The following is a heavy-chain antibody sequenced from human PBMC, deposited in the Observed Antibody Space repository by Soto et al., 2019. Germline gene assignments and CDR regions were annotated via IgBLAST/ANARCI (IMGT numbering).Heavy chain of an antibody. V-gene: IGHV3-7*04. Sequence: EVQLVESGGGLVQPGGSLRLSCAASGLTFSSNWMSWVRQAPGRGLECVANIKQDGNEKYYVDSGKGRFTISRDNAKNSLYLQMNSLRAEDTAVYYGARVVGAPNWFDPWGQGTLVTVSS. J-gene: IGHJ5*02. CDR1: GLTFSSNW. D-gene: IGHD1-26*01. CDR3: ARVVGAPNWFDP. CDR2: IKQDGNEK.